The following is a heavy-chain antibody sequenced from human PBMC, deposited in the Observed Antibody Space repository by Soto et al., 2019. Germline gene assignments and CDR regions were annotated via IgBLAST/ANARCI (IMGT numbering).Heavy chain of an antibody. CDR1: ASTFPTHC. CDR2: INGYNGNT. J-gene: IGHJ6*02. Sequence: APVKLSCNASASTFPTHCISWVCQAPGQGLEWMGWINGYNGNTDYPQKLQGRVTMTTDTSTSTAYMALRSLRSDDTAVYYCAREDRAADHYDRIAVWSQRTTDTGSS. V-gene: IGHV1-18*01. CDR3: AREDRAADHYDRIAV.